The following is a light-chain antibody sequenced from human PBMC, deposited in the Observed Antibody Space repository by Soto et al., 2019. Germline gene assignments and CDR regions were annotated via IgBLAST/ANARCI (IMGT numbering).Light chain of an antibody. J-gene: IGKJ1*01. Sequence: VMTQAPATLSVSPGERATLSCRASQTINNNVAWYQLKDGQVPRLVIYGASTRATDIPARFSGSGSGTEFTLTISSLQSEDFAEYHCHQYNNLPQTFGQGTKVEIK. CDR3: HQYNNLPQT. CDR1: QTINNN. CDR2: GAS. V-gene: IGKV3-15*01.